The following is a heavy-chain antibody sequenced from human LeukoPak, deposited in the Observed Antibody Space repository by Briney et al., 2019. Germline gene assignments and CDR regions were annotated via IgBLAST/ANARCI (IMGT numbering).Heavy chain of an antibody. CDR3: AKLYGSGTYYNLSDY. D-gene: IGHD3-10*01. CDR2: VSASGDTT. Sequence: GGSLRLSCAASGVTFSSYAMGWVRQAPGKGLEWVAAVSASGDTTHHADSVEGRFTISRDNSKNTLYLQMNSLRAEDTAVYYCAKLYGSGTYYNLSDYWGQGALVTVSS. V-gene: IGHV3-23*01. J-gene: IGHJ4*02. CDR1: GVTFSSYA.